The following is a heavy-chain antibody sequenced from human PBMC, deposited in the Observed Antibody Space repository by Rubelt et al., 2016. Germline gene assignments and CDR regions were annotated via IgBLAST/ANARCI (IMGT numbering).Heavy chain of an antibody. J-gene: IGHJ3*02. CDR2: ISAYNGNT. CDR1: GYTFTSYG. D-gene: IGHD2-2*01. Sequence: QVQLVQSGAEVKKPGASVKVSCKASGYTFTSYGISWVRQAPGQGLEWMGWISAYNGNTNYAQKLQGRVTMTTDTATGTAYMELGSLGSEDTSGYYCARDVIVGVPAAPDAFDIWGKGTMVTAPS. V-gene: IGHV1-18*01. CDR3: ARDVIVGVPAAPDAFDI.